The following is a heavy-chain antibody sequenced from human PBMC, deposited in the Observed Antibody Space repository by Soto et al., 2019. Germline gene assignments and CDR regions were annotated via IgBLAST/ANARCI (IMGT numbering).Heavy chain of an antibody. V-gene: IGHV4-31*03. CDR3: ARGGDLYINYSDSSGYYTDC. Sequence: LSLTCTVFDDSTISGDYYGAWIRQYPWKGLYWIGYIFCSGTTFYNPTLKSRVSISVDTSNKQFYLKLSSVTAADTGVYYGARGGDLYINYSDSSGYYTDCWGQGTLVTVSS. J-gene: IGHJ4*02. CDR2: IFCSGTT. CDR1: DDSTISGDYY. D-gene: IGHD3-22*01.